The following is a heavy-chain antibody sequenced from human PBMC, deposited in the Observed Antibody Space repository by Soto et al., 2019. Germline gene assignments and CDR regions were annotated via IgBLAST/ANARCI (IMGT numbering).Heavy chain of an antibody. J-gene: IGHJ4*02. CDR1: GGTFSSYA. D-gene: IGHD3-9*01. Sequence: QVQLVQSGAEVKKPGSSVKVSCKASGGTFSSYAISWVRQAPGQGLEWMGGIIPIFGTANYAQKFQGRVTITADRSTSTAYMALDSLRSVYTAVYDCRLLRAVYYYAILSGYSAGFDYWGQGHLVTVSS. CDR2: IIPIFGTA. V-gene: IGHV1-69*12. CDR3: RLLRAVYYYAILSGYSAGFDY.